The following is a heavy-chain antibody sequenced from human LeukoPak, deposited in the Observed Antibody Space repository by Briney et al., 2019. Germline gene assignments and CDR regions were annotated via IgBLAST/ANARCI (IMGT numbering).Heavy chain of an antibody. CDR3: ARASKSAGYSSSWDLDYFDY. CDR2: INSDGSST. Sequence: PGGSLRLSCAASGFTFSSYAMHWVRQAPGKGLVWVSRINSDGSSTSYADSVKGRFTISRDNAKNTLYLQMNSLRAEDTAVYYCARASKSAGYSSSWDLDYFDYWGQGTLVTVSS. D-gene: IGHD6-13*01. V-gene: IGHV3-74*01. J-gene: IGHJ4*02. CDR1: GFTFSSYA.